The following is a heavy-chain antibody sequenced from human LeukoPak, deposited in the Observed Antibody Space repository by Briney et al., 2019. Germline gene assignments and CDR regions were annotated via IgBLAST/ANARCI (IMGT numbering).Heavy chain of an antibody. D-gene: IGHD2-8*02. CDR3: AREESGGYFDY. CDR1: GYTFTNYY. CDR2: INPTGTGT. V-gene: IGHV1-46*01. Sequence: ASVKVSCKASGYTFTNYYMHWVRQAPGQGLEWVGLINPTGTGTNYAQTFRGRVTLTRDTSTTTVYMELSSLRSEDTAVYYCAREESGGYFDYWGQGTPVTVSS. J-gene: IGHJ4*02.